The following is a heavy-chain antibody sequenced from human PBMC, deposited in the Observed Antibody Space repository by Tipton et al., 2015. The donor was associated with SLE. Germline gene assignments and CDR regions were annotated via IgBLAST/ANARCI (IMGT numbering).Heavy chain of an antibody. CDR2: IYSGGST. J-gene: IGHJ3*02. Sequence: GSLRLSCAAPGFTVSSNYMSWVRQAPGKGLEWVSVIYSGGSTYYADSVKGRFTISRDNSKNTLYLQMNSLRAEDTAVYYCARDGYCGGDCYSGAFDIWGQGTMVTVSS. CDR1: GFTVSSNY. D-gene: IGHD2-21*01. V-gene: IGHV3-53*05. CDR3: ARDGYCGGDCYSGAFDI.